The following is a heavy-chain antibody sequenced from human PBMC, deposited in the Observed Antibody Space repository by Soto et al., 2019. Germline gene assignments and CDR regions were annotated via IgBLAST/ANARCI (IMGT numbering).Heavy chain of an antibody. Sequence: PGGSLRLSCAASGFTFSSYAMSWVRQAPGKGLEWVSAISGSGGSTYYADSVKGRFTISRDNSKNTLYLQMNSLRAEDTAVYYCAKDGEVVAATEYYYYGMDVWGQGTTVTVSS. CDR2: ISGSGGST. V-gene: IGHV3-23*01. CDR3: AKDGEVVAATEYYYYGMDV. J-gene: IGHJ6*02. CDR1: GFTFSSYA. D-gene: IGHD2-15*01.